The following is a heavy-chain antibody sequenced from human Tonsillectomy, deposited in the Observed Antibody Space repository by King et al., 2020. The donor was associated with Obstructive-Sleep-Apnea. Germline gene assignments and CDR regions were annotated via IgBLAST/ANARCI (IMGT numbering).Heavy chain of an antibody. D-gene: IGHD1-1*01. CDR3: AKLVGGAPDDFDI. CDR2: INSDGSRP. V-gene: IGHV3-74*03. Sequence: VQLVESGGGLVQPGGSLRLSCAASGFSLSRYWMSWVRQPPGKGLVWVSRINSDGSRPMYADYVKGRFTTSRDNAKNTLFLQMNSLRAEDTAVYYCAKLVGGAPDDFDIWGQGTKVTVSS. J-gene: IGHJ3*02. CDR1: GFSLSRYW.